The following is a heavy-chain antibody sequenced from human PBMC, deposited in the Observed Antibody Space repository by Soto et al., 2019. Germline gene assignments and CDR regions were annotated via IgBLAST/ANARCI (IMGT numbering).Heavy chain of an antibody. Sequence: QITLKESGPTLVKPTQTLTLTCTFSGFSLNTGGLGVGWIRQPPGKALEWLALIYWDGDKRYSPSLQSRLSITKDTSNNQVVLTMTHMDPVDTATYYCVPSRCGGDCLRSYSSHYSYGMDIWGQGNTVTVSS. J-gene: IGHJ6*02. D-gene: IGHD2-21*02. CDR3: VPSRCGGDCLRSYSSHYSYGMDI. CDR2: IYWDGDK. CDR1: GFSLNTGGLG. V-gene: IGHV2-5*02.